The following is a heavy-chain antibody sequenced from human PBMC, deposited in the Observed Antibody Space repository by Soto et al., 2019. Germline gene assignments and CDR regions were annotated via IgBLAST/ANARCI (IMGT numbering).Heavy chain of an antibody. Sequence: GGSLRLSCAASGFTFSSYAMSWVRQAPGKGLEWVSAISGSGGSTYYADSVKGRFTISRDNSKNTLYLQMNSLRAEDTAVYYCAKDPFYGGGYRHKRNYWGQGTLVTVSS. CDR2: ISGSGGST. CDR1: GFTFSSYA. D-gene: IGHD3-16*02. J-gene: IGHJ4*02. CDR3: AKDPFYGGGYRHKRNY. V-gene: IGHV3-23*01.